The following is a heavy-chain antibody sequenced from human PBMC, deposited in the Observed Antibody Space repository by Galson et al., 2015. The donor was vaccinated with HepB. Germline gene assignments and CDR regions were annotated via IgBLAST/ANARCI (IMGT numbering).Heavy chain of an antibody. J-gene: IGHJ6*02. CDR3: ARGRGSSSWYGANYYYYYGMDV. D-gene: IGHD6-13*01. CDR2: INRSGNT. CDR1: GGSFSEYY. Sequence: LSLTCAVYGGSFSEYYWGWVRQPPGKGLQWIGEINRSGNTNYTPSLKSRVTIIPDTPKNLFVLKLSSVTAADTDVSFCARGRGSSSWYGANYYYYYGMDVWGQGTTVTVSS. V-gene: IGHV4-34*01.